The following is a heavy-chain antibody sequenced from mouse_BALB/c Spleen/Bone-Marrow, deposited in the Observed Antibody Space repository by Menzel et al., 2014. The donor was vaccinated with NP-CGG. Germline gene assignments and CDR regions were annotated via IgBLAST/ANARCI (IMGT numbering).Heavy chain of an antibody. Sequence: EVKLMESGGGLVQPGGSLKLSCAASGFTFSSYGMSWVRQTPDKRLEMIATINVNGDTTYHPDGVKGRFTISRDNVKNTLYLQMSSLKSGDTAMYYCARGYDYSSWFAYWGQGTLVTVSA. CDR3: ARGYDYSSWFAY. V-gene: IGHV5-6-3*01. D-gene: IGHD2-4*01. CDR2: INVNGDTT. J-gene: IGHJ3*01. CDR1: GFTFSSYG.